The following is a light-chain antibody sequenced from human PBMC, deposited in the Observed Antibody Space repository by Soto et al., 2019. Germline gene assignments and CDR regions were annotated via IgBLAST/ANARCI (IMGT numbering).Light chain of an antibody. V-gene: IGKV1-5*01. CDR3: QQYKSYST. J-gene: IGKJ1*01. CDR2: DAS. CDR1: QSLNTR. Sequence: DIKLTQSPSTLSSSVGDRVTHTCRASQSLNTRLAWYQQRPGKAPKLLIYDASTLESGVPSRFSGGGSGAEFTLTINNLQPDDLATYICQQYKSYSTFGRGTKVDI.